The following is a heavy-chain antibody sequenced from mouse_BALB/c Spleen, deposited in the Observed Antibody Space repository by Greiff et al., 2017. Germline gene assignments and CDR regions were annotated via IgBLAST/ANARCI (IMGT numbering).Heavy chain of an antibody. V-gene: IGHV5-9-4*01. CDR2: ISSGGSYT. Sequence: EVQRVESGGGLVKPGGSLKLSCAASGFTFSSYAMSWVRQSPEKRLEWVAEISSGGSYTYYPDTVTGRFTISRDNAKNTLYLEMSSLRSEDTAMYYCARDHYYGSSYNYAMDYWGQGTSVTVSS. CDR3: ARDHYYGSSYNYAMDY. CDR1: GFTFSSYA. J-gene: IGHJ4*01. D-gene: IGHD1-1*01.